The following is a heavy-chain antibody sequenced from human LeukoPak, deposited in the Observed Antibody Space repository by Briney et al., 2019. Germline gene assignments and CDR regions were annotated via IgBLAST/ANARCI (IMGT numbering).Heavy chain of an antibody. J-gene: IGHJ4*02. CDR3: AKAAPSDY. CDR1: GFTFSSYV. V-gene: IGHV3-30*18. Sequence: PGGSLRLSCAASGFTFSSYVMHWVRQAPGKGLEWVAIISYDGSNEYYADSVKGRFTISRDNSKNTLYLQMNSLRAEDTAVYYCAKAAPSDYWGQGTLVTVSS. D-gene: IGHD6-13*01. CDR2: ISYDGSNE.